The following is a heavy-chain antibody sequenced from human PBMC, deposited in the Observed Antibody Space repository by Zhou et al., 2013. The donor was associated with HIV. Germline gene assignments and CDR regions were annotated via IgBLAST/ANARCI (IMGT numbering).Heavy chain of an antibody. CDR3: VRSPRNWGFDY. J-gene: IGHJ4*02. D-gene: IGHD7-27*01. V-gene: IGHV1-8*02. CDR2: MNPNNGNT. Sequence: VQLVQSGAEVKKPGASVKVSCKASGYTFTSYDINWVRQATGQGFERMGWMNPNNGNTGYAQKFQGRLTMTRDTSISTAYMELSSLRSDDTAEYYCVRSPRNWGFDYWGQGTLVTVSS. CDR1: GYTFTSYD.